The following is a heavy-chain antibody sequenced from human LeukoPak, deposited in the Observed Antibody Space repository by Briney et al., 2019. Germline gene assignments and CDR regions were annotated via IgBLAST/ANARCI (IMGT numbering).Heavy chain of an antibody. CDR3: ARDRVARTPDY. J-gene: IGHJ4*02. CDR2: ISVSGGGT. Sequence: GGSLRLSCAASGFTFSTYDMSWVRQAPGKGLEWVSAISVSGGGTYYADSVKGRFTISRDNSKNTLYLQMNSLRADDTAVYYCARDRVARTPDYWGQGTLVTVSS. D-gene: IGHD1/OR15-1a*01. V-gene: IGHV3-23*01. CDR1: GFTFSTYD.